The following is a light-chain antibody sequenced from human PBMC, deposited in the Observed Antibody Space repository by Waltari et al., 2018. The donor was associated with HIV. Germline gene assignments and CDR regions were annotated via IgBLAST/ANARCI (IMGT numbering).Light chain of an antibody. V-gene: IGLV1-44*01. J-gene: IGLJ2*01. CDR2: TNN. CDR1: SSTIGRNT. CDR3: AAWEDSLNGPV. Sequence: QSVLTQPPSASGTPGQRVTMSCSGRSSTIGRNTVNCYQPLPGTAPTPLSYTNNQRPSGVPDRFSVSKSGASASLAISVLQSEDEADYYCAAWEDSLNGPVFGGGTKLTVL.